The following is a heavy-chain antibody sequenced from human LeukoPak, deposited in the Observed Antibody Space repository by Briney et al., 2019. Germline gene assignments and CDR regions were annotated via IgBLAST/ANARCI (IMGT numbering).Heavy chain of an antibody. V-gene: IGHV1-2*02. CDR2: INPNSGGT. CDR3: ARDYELGTAGTAYEYFDY. Sequence: GASVKVSCKASGYTFTDYFMQWVRPAPGQGLEWMGWINPNSGGTSYAQKFQGRVTTTRDTSISTVYMELSRLRSDDTAVYYCARDYELGTAGTAYEYFDYWGQGTLVTVSS. CDR1: GYTFTDYF. J-gene: IGHJ4*02. D-gene: IGHD1-1*01.